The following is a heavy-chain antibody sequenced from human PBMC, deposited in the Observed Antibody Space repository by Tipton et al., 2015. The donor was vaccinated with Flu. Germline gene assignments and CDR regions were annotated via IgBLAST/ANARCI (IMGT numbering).Heavy chain of an antibody. CDR3: AKEEGYCSSTSCQITYYYYGMDV. V-gene: IGHV3-30*02. J-gene: IGHJ6*02. CDR1: GFTFSSYG. CDR2: IRYDGSNK. D-gene: IGHD2-2*01. Sequence: GSLRLSCAASGFTFSSYGMHWVRQAPGKGLERVAFIRYDGSNKYYADSVKGRFTISRDNSKSTLYLQMNSLRAEDTAVYYCAKEEGYCSSTSCQITYYYYGMDVWGQGTTVTVSS.